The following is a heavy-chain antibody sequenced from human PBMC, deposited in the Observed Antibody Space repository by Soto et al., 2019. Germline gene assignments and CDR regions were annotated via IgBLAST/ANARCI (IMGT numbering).Heavy chain of an antibody. J-gene: IGHJ6*02. CDR3: ARGGYCSSTSCYFARHYYYGMDV. V-gene: IGHV4-34*01. CDR2: INHSGST. Sequence: SETLSLTCAVYGGSFSGYYWSWIRQPPGEGLEWIGEINHSGSTNYNPSLKSRVTISVDTSKNQFSLKLSSVTAADTAVYYCARGGYCSSTSCYFARHYYYGMDVWGQGTTVTVSS. CDR1: GGSFSGYY. D-gene: IGHD2-2*01.